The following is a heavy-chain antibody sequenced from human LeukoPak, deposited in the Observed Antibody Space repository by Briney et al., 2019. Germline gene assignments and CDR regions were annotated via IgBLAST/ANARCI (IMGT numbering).Heavy chain of an antibody. Sequence: SVKVSCKASGGTFSNYAISWVRQAPGQGLEWMGGIIPIFGTANYAQKFQGRVTITAAKSTSTAYMELSSLRSEDTAVYYCARTVLWFGELLSGYYYYMDVWGKGTTVTISS. V-gene: IGHV1-69*06. CDR1: GGTFSNYA. D-gene: IGHD3-10*01. CDR2: IIPIFGTA. J-gene: IGHJ6*03. CDR3: ARTVLWFGELLSGYYYYMDV.